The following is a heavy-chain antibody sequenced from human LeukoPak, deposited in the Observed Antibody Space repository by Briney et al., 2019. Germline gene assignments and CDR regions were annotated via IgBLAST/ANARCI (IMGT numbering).Heavy chain of an antibody. CDR2: IYYSGST. Sequence: SETLSLTCTVSGGSISSYYWSWIRQPPGEGLEWIGYIYYSGSTNYNPSLKSRVTISVDTSKNQFSLRLSSVTAADTAVYYCAREDILTGYYPYYFDYWGQGTLVTVSS. D-gene: IGHD3-9*01. J-gene: IGHJ4*02. CDR1: GGSISSYY. CDR3: AREDILTGYYPYYFDY. V-gene: IGHV4-59*01.